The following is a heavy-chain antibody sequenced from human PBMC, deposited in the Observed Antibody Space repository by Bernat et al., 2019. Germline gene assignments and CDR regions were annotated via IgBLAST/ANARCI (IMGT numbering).Heavy chain of an antibody. CDR1: GGSISSSNW. D-gene: IGHD2-21*02. CDR3: AREMGGDSTPGGWFDP. V-gene: IGHV4-4*02. J-gene: IGHJ5*02. CDR2: IYHSGST. Sequence: QVQLQESGPGLVKPSGTLSLTCAVSGGSISSSNWWSWVRQPPGKGLEWIGEIYHSGSTNYNPSLKSRVTISVDKSKKQFCLKLSSVTAADSAVYYCAREMGGDSTPGGWFDPWGQGTLVTVSS.